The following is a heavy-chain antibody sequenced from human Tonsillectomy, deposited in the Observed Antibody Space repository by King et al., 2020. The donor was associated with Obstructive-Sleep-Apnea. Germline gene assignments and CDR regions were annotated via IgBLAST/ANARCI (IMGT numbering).Heavy chain of an antibody. D-gene: IGHD5-18*01. CDR2: MYYSGSI. V-gene: IGHV4-39*07. CDR1: GDSVSSKIYY. J-gene: IGHJ6*02. Sequence: QLQESGPGVVRPSETLSLTCTVSGDSVSSKIYYWGWIRQSPGKGLEWSGSMYYSGSIYYNPALKSRVTASVDTSKNQLSLRLTSVTAADTAVYFCSRGYSNGFINWGQGTTVTVSS. CDR3: SRGYSNGFIN.